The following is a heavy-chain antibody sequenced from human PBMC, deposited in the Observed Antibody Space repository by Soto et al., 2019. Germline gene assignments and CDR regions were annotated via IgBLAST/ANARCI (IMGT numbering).Heavy chain of an antibody. CDR2: INPNSGGT. D-gene: IGHD2-2*01. Sequence: ASVKVSCKASGYTFTGYYMHWVRQAPGQGLEWMGWINPNSGGTNYAQKFQGWVTMTRDTSISTAYMELSRLRSDDTAMYYYARDQDSSTSSYYYYGMDVWGQGTTVTVSS. J-gene: IGHJ6*02. CDR1: GYTFTGYY. V-gene: IGHV1-2*04. CDR3: ARDQDSSTSSYYYYGMDV.